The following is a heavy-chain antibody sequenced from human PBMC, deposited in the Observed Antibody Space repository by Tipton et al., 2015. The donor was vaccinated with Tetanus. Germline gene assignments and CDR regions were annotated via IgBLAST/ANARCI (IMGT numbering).Heavy chain of an antibody. D-gene: IGHD6-25*01. Sequence: TLSLTCTVSGGSITRYYWSWIRQTPEKGLEWIGNVYSSGSAYYNPSLKGRATISVDTPTTQFSLKLSSVTAADTAVYYCARMQRYGMDVWGHGTTVTVSS. J-gene: IGHJ6*02. V-gene: IGHV4-59*12. CDR3: ARMQRYGMDV. CDR1: GGSITRYY. CDR2: VYSSGSA.